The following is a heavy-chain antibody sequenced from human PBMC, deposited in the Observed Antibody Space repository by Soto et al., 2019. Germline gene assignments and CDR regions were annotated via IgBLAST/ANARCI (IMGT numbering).Heavy chain of an antibody. V-gene: IGHV1-69*06. D-gene: IGHD2-2*01. J-gene: IGHJ6*02. CDR2: IIPISGTA. CDR3: ASSTGSSTSLEIYYYYYYGMDV. Sequence: QVQLVQSGAEVKKPGSSVKVSCKASGGTFSSYAISWVRQAPGQGLEWMGGIIPISGTANYAQKFQGRVTITTAKSTSTDYMELSSLRSEDTAVYYCASSTGSSTSLEIYYYYYYGMDVWGQGTTVTVSS. CDR1: GGTFSSYA.